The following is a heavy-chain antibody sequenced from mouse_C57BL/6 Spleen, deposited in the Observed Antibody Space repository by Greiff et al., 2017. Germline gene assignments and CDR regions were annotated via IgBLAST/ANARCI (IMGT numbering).Heavy chain of an antibody. Sequence: EVNLVESGGGLVKPGGSLKLSCAASGFTFSDYGMHWVRQAPEKGLEWVAYISSGSSTIYYADTVKGRFTISRDNAKNTLFLQMTSLRSEDTAMYYCARKVKGYFDVWGTGTTVTVSS. CDR2: ISSGSSTI. J-gene: IGHJ1*03. CDR3: ARKVKGYFDV. V-gene: IGHV5-17*01. CDR1: GFTFSDYG.